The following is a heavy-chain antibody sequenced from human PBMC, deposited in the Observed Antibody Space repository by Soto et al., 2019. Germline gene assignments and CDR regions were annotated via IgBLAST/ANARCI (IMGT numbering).Heavy chain of an antibody. D-gene: IGHD6-19*01. CDR3: TKVVGLAGQD. CDR1: GLTFSNYW. CDR2: IKQDGREK. Sequence: EVQLAESGGTLVQPGGSLRLSCAASGLTFSNYWMSWVRQAPGKGLEWVANIKQDGREKYYVDSVRGRFTISRDNAKNSLYPQMSSLRAEDTAVYYCTKVVGLAGQDWGQGTLVTVSS. J-gene: IGHJ4*02. V-gene: IGHV3-7*01.